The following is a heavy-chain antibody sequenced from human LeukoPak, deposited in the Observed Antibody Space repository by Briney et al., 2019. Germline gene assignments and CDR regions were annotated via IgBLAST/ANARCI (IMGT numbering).Heavy chain of an antibody. J-gene: IGHJ5*02. V-gene: IGHV3-48*03. CDR2: ISSSGSTI. CDR3: ARAGARGVMNWFDP. CDR1: GFTFSSYE. Sequence: SGGSLRLSCAASGFTFSSYEMNWVRQAPGKGLEWVSYISSSGSTIYYADSVKGRFTISRDNAKNSLYLQMNSLRAEDTAVYYCARAGARGVMNWFDPWGQGTLVTVSS. D-gene: IGHD3-10*01.